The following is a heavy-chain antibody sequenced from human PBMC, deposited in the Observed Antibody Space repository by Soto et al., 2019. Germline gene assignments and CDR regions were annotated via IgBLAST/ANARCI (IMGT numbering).Heavy chain of an antibody. CDR1: GFTFSSSA. D-gene: IGHD1-1*01. CDR2: IDVGSGNA. J-gene: IGHJ4*02. V-gene: IGHV1-58*01. CDR3: AKDRPRRTSGYFFDY. Sequence: EASVKVSCKTYGFTFSSSAVHWVRQARGHRLQWIGWIDVGSGNANYAQMLQERIGISRDMSTSTAYMELSSLRAEDTALYYCAKDRPRRTSGYFFDYWGQGTPVTVSS.